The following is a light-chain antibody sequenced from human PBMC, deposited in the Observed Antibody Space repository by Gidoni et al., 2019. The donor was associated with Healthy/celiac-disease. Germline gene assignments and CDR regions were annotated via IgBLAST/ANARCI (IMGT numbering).Light chain of an antibody. CDR1: QSVSSY. Sequence: EIVLTQSPAPLSLSPGERATLSCRTSQSVSSYLAWYQQKPGQAPRLLIYDASNRATGIPARFSGSGSATDFTLTISSLEPEDFAVYYCQQRSHWPPSTFGQGTKLEI. CDR2: DAS. J-gene: IGKJ2*02. V-gene: IGKV3-11*01. CDR3: QQRSHWPPST.